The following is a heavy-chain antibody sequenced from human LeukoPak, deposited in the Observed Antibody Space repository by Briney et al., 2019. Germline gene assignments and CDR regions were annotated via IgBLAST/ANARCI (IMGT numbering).Heavy chain of an antibody. CDR3: AREPDP. CDR1: GGSFSGYY. V-gene: IGHV4-59*01. Sequence: SETLSLTCAVYGGSFSGYYWSWIRQPPGKGLEWIGYIHNIGSTNYNPSVRSRVTISVDTSKNQFSLKLSSVTAADTAVYYCAREPDPWGQGTLVTVSS. CDR2: IHNIGST. J-gene: IGHJ5*02.